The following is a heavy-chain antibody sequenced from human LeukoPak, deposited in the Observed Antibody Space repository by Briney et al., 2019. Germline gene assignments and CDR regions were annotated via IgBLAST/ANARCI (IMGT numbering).Heavy chain of an antibody. V-gene: IGHV3-21*01. D-gene: IGHD6-19*01. CDR3: ARAHGAGGLGYYYMDV. J-gene: IGHJ6*03. CDR2: ISSSSSYI. Sequence: GGSLRLSCAASGFTFSSYSMNWVRQAPGKGLEWVSSISSSSSYIYYADSVKGRFTISRDNAKNSLYLQMNSLRAEDTALYYCARAHGAGGLGYYYMDVWGKGTTVTISS. CDR1: GFTFSSYS.